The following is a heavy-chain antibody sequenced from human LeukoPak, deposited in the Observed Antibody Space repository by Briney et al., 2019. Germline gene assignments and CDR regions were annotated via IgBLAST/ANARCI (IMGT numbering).Heavy chain of an antibody. D-gene: IGHD6-13*01. CDR2: IYYSGST. CDR3: ARGAMAAAGLNWFDP. J-gene: IGHJ5*02. V-gene: IGHV4-59*08. Sequence: SETLSLTCTVSGGSIGSYYWSWIRQPPGKGLEWIGYIYYSGSTNYNPSLKSRVTISVDTSKNQFSLKLSSVTAADTAVYYCARGAMAAAGLNWFDPWGQGTLVTVSS. CDR1: GGSIGSYY.